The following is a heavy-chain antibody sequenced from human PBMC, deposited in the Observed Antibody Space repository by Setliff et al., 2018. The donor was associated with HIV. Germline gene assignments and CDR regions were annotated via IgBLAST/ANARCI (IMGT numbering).Heavy chain of an antibody. J-gene: IGHJ4*02. CDR2: IYHSGRT. CDR3: ARDQPQDYDSSGYWAPPKYFDY. V-gene: IGHV4-39*07. CDR1: GGSISSNSYY. Sequence: SETLSLTCTVSGGSISSNSYYWGWIRQPPGKGLEWIGSIYHSGRTYYNPSLKSRVTISVDTSKNQFSLKLTSVTAADTAVYYCARDQPQDYDSSGYWAPPKYFDYWGQGTLVTVSS. D-gene: IGHD3-22*01.